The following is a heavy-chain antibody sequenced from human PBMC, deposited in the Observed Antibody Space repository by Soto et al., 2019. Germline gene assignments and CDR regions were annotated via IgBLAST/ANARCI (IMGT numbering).Heavy chain of an antibody. V-gene: IGHV4-59*01. CDR3: ARGNYGDYLA. D-gene: IGHD4-17*01. Sequence: SETLSLTCTVSGGSISSYYWSWIRQPPGKGLEWIGYIYYSGSTNYNPSLKSRVTISVDTSKNQFSLKLSSLTAADTAVYYCARGNYGDYLAWGQGTLVTVS. CDR1: GGSISSYY. CDR2: IYYSGST. J-gene: IGHJ5*02.